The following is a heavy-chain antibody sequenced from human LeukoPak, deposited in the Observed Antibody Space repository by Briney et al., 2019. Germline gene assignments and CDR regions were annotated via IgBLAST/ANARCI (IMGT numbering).Heavy chain of an antibody. CDR2: IIPIFGTA. CDR3: ARAKGDPNWFDP. J-gene: IGHJ5*02. CDR1: GGTFSSYA. Sequence: GASVKVSCQASGGTFSSYAISWVRQAPGQGLEWMGGIIPIFGTANYAQKFQGRVTITADESTSTAYMELSSLRSEDTAVYCCARAKGDPNWFDPWGQGTLVTVSS. D-gene: IGHD2-21*02. V-gene: IGHV1-69*13.